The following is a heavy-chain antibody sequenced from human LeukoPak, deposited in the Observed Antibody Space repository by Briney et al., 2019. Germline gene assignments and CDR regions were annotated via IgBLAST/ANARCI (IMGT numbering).Heavy chain of an antibody. CDR2: IIPIFGTA. J-gene: IGHJ5*02. V-gene: IGHV1-69*13. D-gene: IGHD6-13*01. Sequence: SVKVSCKASGGTFSSYAISWVRQAPGQGLEWMGGIIPIFGTANYAQKFQGRVTITADESTSTAYMELSSLRSEDTAVYYCARQQQPLGWFDPWGQGTLVTVSS. CDR3: ARQQQPLGWFDP. CDR1: GGTFSSYA.